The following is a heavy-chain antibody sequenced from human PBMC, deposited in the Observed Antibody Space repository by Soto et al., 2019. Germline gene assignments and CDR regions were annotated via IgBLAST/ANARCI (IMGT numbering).Heavy chain of an antibody. CDR1: GGTFSSYA. V-gene: IGHV1-69*13. CDR2: IIPIFGTA. Sequence: ASVKISCKASGGTFSSYAISWVRQAPGQGLEWMGGIIPIFGTANYAQKFQGRVTITADESTSTAYMELSSLRSEDTAVYYCARENSDYYDSSGYYGYYYYGMDVWGQGTTVTVSS. CDR3: ARENSDYYDSSGYYGYYYYGMDV. D-gene: IGHD3-22*01. J-gene: IGHJ6*02.